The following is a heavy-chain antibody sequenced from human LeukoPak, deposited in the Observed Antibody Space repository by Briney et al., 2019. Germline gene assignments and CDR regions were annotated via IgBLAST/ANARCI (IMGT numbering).Heavy chain of an antibody. CDR1: GYSFTSYW. D-gene: IGHD4-17*01. J-gene: IGHJ4*02. Sequence: GASLKISCKGSGYSFTSYWIGWVHQVPGKRLELMGIIYPGDSDDRYNPSLQGHATISADKSITTDYLQWSSLKASDTAMYYCARHVRDYGDYIYFDYWGQGTLVTVSS. CDR2: IYPGDSDD. V-gene: IGHV5-51*07. CDR3: ARHVRDYGDYIYFDY.